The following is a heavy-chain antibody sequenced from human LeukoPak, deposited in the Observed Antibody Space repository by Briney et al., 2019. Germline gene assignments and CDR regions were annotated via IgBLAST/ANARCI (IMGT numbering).Heavy chain of an antibody. CDR3: ASAYYDYVWGSYRHGAFDI. J-gene: IGHJ3*02. CDR1: GYTFTGHY. V-gene: IGHV1-2*02. CDR2: INPNSGGT. Sequence: ASVTVSCMASGYTFTGHYIHWVRQAPGQGLEWMGWINPNSGGTKFAQKFQGRVTMTRDMSISTAYMELSSLRSDDTAVYYCASAYYDYVWGSYRHGAFDIWGQGTMVTVSS. D-gene: IGHD3-16*02.